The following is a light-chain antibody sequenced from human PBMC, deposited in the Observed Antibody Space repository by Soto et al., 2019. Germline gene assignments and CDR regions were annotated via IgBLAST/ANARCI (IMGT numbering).Light chain of an antibody. CDR3: QHFVNSLTWT. Sequence: ESVLTQSPGTLSLSPGARDPLSCRASQSVSSTYLIWYQQKPGQAPRLLIYGASSRATGAPDRFSGGGSGTDFTLTISRLEPEDFAVYYCQHFVNSLTWTFGQGTKVDIK. CDR2: GAS. V-gene: IGKV3-20*01. CDR1: QSVSSTY. J-gene: IGKJ1*01.